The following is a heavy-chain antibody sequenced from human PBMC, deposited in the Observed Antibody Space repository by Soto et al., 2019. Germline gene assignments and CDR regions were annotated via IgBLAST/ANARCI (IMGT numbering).Heavy chain of an antibody. CDR2: IYHSGST. Sequence: SETLSLTYAVSGGSISSGGYSWSWIRQPPGKGLEWIGYIYHSGSTYYNPSLKSRVTISVDRSKNQFSLKLSSVTAADTAVYYCASRYGSGHFDYWGQGTLVTVSS. V-gene: IGHV4-30-2*01. CDR1: GGSISSGGYS. CDR3: ASRYGSGHFDY. D-gene: IGHD3-10*01. J-gene: IGHJ4*02.